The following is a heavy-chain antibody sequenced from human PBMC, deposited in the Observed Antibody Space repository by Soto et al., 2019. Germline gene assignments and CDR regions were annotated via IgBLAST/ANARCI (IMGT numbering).Heavy chain of an antibody. Sequence: SETLSLTCSVSGGSMSEYFWSWIRQSPGKGLEWIGYIYYLGSTDYNPSLKSRVTISVDTSKRQFSLRLTSVTAADAAVYYCARAGYDRSGSPYPVYWGPGTQGTGSS. CDR3: ARAGYDRSGSPYPVY. CDR2: IYYLGST. CDR1: GGSMSEYF. J-gene: IGHJ4*02. V-gene: IGHV4-59*01. D-gene: IGHD3-10*01.